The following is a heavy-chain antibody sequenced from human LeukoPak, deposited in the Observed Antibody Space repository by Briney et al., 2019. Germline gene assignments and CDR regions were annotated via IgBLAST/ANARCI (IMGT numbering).Heavy chain of an antibody. V-gene: IGHV3-9*03. CDR1: GSTFDDYA. D-gene: IGHD6-19*01. Sequence: GGSLRLSCAASGSTFDDYAMHWVRQAPGKGLEWVSGISWNSGSIGYADSVKGRFTISRDNAKNSLYLQMNSLRAEDMALYYCAKGNSSGWFTNWFDPWGQGTLVTVSS. CDR2: ISWNSGSI. CDR3: AKGNSSGWFTNWFDP. J-gene: IGHJ5*02.